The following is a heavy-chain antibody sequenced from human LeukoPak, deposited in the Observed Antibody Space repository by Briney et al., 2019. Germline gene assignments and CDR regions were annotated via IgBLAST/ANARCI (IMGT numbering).Heavy chain of an antibody. CDR2: IYYSGTT. D-gene: IGHD1-14*01. V-gene: IGHV4-31*11. CDR1: GGSVSSVEYD. J-gene: IGHJ4*02. Sequence: SHTLSLTCAVSGGSVSSVEYDWGWIRPHPGKDLEWIGYIYYSGTTYYNPSLKSRVTISVDTSKSQFSLRLSSVTAADTAVYYCARGQPYYFDYWGQGTLVTVSS. CDR3: ARGQPYYFDY.